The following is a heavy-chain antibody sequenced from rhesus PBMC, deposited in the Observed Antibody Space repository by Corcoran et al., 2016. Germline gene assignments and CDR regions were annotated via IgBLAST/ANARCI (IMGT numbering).Heavy chain of an antibody. CDR1: GYSISSAYY. CDR3: TRLGAYYGQYFDY. Sequence: QVQLQESGPGLVKPSETLSLTCAVSGYSISSAYYWGWIRQPPGKGLEWIGYIGGSSGSTYYTPSLQSRVTISKDTSKSQFSLKLSSVTAADTAVYYCTRLGAYYGQYFDYWGQGVLVTVSS. J-gene: IGHJ4*01. CDR2: IGGSSGST. D-gene: IGHD3-28*01. V-gene: IGHV4-99*01.